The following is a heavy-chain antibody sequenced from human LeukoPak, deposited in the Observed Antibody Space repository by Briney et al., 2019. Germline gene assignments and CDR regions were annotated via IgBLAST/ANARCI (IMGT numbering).Heavy chain of an antibody. V-gene: IGHV5-51*01. Sequence: GESLKISCKDSGYSFTTYWIGWVRHMPGKGLEWLGIIYPGDSDTRYSPSFQGQVTISADKSISTAYLQWISLKASDTAMYYCARLGGGNGRLSYFDYWGQGTLVTVSS. J-gene: IGHJ4*02. CDR3: ARLGGGNGRLSYFDY. D-gene: IGHD2-15*01. CDR2: IYPGDSDT. CDR1: GYSFTTYW.